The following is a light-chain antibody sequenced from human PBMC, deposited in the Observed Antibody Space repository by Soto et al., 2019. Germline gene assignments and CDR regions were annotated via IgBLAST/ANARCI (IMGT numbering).Light chain of an antibody. CDR2: WAS. CDR1: QSVLYSSNTKNY. Sequence: DIVMTQSPDSLAVSLGERATINCKSSQSVLYSSNTKNYLAWYQQKPGQPPRLLIYWASTRESGVPDRFSGSESGTDFTLTISSLQAEDVAVYYCQQYYSSPRTFGQGNKVEIK. V-gene: IGKV4-1*01. CDR3: QQYYSSPRT. J-gene: IGKJ1*01.